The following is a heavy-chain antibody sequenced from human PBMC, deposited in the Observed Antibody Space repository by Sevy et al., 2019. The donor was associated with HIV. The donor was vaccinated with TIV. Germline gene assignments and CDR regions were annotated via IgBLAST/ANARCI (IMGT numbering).Heavy chain of an antibody. D-gene: IGHD3-16*01. J-gene: IGHJ3*02. CDR2: ISSSSSYI. CDR1: GFTFSSYS. V-gene: IGHV3-21*01. CDR3: ARSRRNKGYYDYIWGSYDAFDI. Sequence: GGSLRLSCAASGFTFSSYSMNWVRQAPGKGLEWVSSISSSSSYIYYADSVKGRFTISRDNAKNSLYLQMNSLRAEDXXXXXXARSRRNKGYYDYIWGSYDAFDIWGQGTMVTVSS.